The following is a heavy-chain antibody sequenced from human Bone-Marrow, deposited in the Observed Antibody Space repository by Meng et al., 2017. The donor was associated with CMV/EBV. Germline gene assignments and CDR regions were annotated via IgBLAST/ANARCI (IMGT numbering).Heavy chain of an antibody. Sequence: GGSLRLSCVVSGFTFSSYWMSWVRQAPGKGLEWVAVISFDGTNKYYADSVKGRFTISRDNAKNSLYLQMNSLRAEDTAVYYCAREMATIPGLDYWGRGTLVTVSS. V-gene: IGHV3-7*01. CDR3: AREMATIPGLDY. CDR1: GFTFSSYW. D-gene: IGHD5-24*01. J-gene: IGHJ4*02. CDR2: ISFDGTNK.